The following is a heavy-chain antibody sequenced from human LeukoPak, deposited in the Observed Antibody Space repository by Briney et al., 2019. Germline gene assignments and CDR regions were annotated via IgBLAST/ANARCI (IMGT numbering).Heavy chain of an antibody. J-gene: IGHJ4*02. CDR1: GGSVSSGSYY. CDR2: IYYSGST. CDR3: ARGAVAGTGIYFFDY. D-gene: IGHD6-19*01. V-gene: IGHV4-61*01. Sequence: SETLSLTCTASGGSVSSGSYYWSWIRQPPGKGLECIVYIYYSGSTNSNPSLKSRVTISVDTSKNQFSLKLSSVTAADTAVYYCARGAVAGTGIYFFDYWGQGTLVTVFS.